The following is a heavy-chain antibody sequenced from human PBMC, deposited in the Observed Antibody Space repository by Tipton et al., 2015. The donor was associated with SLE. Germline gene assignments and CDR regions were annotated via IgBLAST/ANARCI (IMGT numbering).Heavy chain of an antibody. D-gene: IGHD3-3*01. CDR2: ISSSSSYI. CDR1: GFTFSSYS. J-gene: IGHJ4*02. Sequence: SLRLSCAASGFTFSSYSMNWVRQAPGKGLEWVSSISSSSSYIYYADSVKGRFTISRDNAKNSLYLQMNSLRAEDTAVYYCARVFRAIFGPEVYFDYWGQGTLVTVSS. CDR3: ARVFRAIFGPEVYFDY. V-gene: IGHV3-21*01.